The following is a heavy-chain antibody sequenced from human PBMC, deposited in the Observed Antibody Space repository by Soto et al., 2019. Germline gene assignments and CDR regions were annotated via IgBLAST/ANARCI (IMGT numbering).Heavy chain of an antibody. CDR3: AREIDYGPLQCYFDY. CDR2: IWYDGSNK. J-gene: IGHJ4*02. Sequence: GGSLRLSCAASGFTFSSYGMHWVRQAPGKGLEWVAVIWYDGSNKYYADSVKGRSTISRDNSKNTLYLQMNSLRAEDTAVYYCAREIDYGPLQCYFDYWGQGTLVTVSS. V-gene: IGHV3-33*01. D-gene: IGHD4-17*01. CDR1: GFTFSSYG.